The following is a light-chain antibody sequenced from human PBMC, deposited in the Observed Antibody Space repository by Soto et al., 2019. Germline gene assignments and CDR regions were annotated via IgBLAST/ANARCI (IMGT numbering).Light chain of an antibody. V-gene: IGKV1-39*01. CDR1: QSISTY. CDR3: QQYYSYPWT. CDR2: AAS. J-gene: IGKJ1*01. Sequence: DIQLTQSPSPLSASVGDRVAITCLASQSISTYLNWYQQKPGKAPKLLIYAASTLQSGVPSRFSGSGSGTDFTLTISCLQSEDFATYYCQQYYSYPWTFGQGTKVDIK.